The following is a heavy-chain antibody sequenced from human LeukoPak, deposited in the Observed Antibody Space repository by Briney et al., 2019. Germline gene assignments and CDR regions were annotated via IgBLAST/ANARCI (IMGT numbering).Heavy chain of an antibody. CDR2: ISYDGSNK. D-gene: IGHD3-3*01. CDR3: ASRQYYDFWSGYYSPRDWFDP. Sequence: GGSLRLSCAASGFTFSSYAMHWVRQAPGKGLEWVAVISYDGSNKYYADSVKGRFTISRDNSKNTLYLQMNSLRAEDTAVYYCASRQYYDFWSGYYSPRDWFDPWGQGTLVTVSS. V-gene: IGHV3-30-3*01. J-gene: IGHJ5*02. CDR1: GFTFSSYA.